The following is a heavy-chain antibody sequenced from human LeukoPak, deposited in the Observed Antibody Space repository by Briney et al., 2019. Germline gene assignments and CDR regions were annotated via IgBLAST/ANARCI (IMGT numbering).Heavy chain of an antibody. Sequence: GGSLRLSCAASGFAFSSYGMHWVLQAPGKGLEWVAFIRYDGSNKYYADSVKGRFTISRDNSKNTLYLQVNSLRAEDTAVYYCANPPLRGYSSSWYNFWGQGTLVTVSS. J-gene: IGHJ4*02. CDR2: IRYDGSNK. V-gene: IGHV3-30*02. CDR1: GFAFSSYG. CDR3: ANPPLRGYSSSWYNF. D-gene: IGHD6-13*01.